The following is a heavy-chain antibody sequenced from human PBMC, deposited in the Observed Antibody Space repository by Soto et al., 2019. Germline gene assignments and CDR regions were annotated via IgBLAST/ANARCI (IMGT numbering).Heavy chain of an antibody. CDR1: GYTFTSYV. Sequence: ASVKVSCKASGYTFTSYVISWVRQAPGQGLEWMGWISAYNGNTNYAQKLQGRVTMTTDTSTSTAYMELRSLRSDDTAVYYCARDQGITIFGVVIYYYYGMDVWGQGTTVTVSS. V-gene: IGHV1-18*01. J-gene: IGHJ6*02. CDR2: ISAYNGNT. CDR3: ARDQGITIFGVVIYYYYGMDV. D-gene: IGHD3-3*01.